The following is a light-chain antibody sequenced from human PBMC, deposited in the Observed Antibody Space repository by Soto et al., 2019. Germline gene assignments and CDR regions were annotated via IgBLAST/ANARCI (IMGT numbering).Light chain of an antibody. CDR1: SSNIGAGYD. CDR3: QSYDSTLSARYV. V-gene: IGLV1-40*01. Sequence: QSVLTQSPSASGTPGQRVSISCSGSSSNIGAGYDVHWYQQRPGAAPKLLISANINRPSGVPDRFSGSKSGTSASLAITGLQADDEGDYYCQSYDSTLSARYVFGTGTKLTVL. CDR2: ANI. J-gene: IGLJ1*01.